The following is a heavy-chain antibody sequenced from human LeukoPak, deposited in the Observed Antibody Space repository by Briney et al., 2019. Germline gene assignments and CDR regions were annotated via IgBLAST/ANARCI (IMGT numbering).Heavy chain of an antibody. J-gene: IGHJ4*02. D-gene: IGHD1-7*01. CDR3: ARGANNWNYRSYFDF. V-gene: IGHV3-33*01. CDR2: VWYDGTTK. CDR1: GFTFTNYG. Sequence: GGSLRLSCATSGFTFTNYGMHWVRQAPGKGLEWVAVVWYDGTTKYYADSVKGRFTISRDNSKNTLYLQMNDLRAEDTAIYYCARGANNWNYRSYFDFWGQGTLVTVSS.